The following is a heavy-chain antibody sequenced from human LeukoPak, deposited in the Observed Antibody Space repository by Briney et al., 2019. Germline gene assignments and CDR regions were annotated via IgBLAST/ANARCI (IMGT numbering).Heavy chain of an antibody. CDR1: GGSISSGGYS. V-gene: IGHV4-30-2*01. CDR3: ARAIESGSSFFDY. CDR2: VYHSGST. D-gene: IGHD1-26*01. Sequence: PSQTLSLTCAVSGGSISSGGYSWSWIRQPPGKGLEWIGYVYHSGSTYYNPSLKSRVTISVDRSKNQFSLKLSSVTAADTAVYYCARAIESGSSFFDYWGRGTLVTVSS. J-gene: IGHJ4*02.